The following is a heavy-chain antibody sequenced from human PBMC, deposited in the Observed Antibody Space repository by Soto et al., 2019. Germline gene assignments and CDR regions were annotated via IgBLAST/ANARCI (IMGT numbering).Heavy chain of an antibody. CDR2: IYYSGST. Sequence: SETLSLTCTVSRGCISSSSYYWGWIRQPPGKGLEWIGSIYYSGSTYYNPSLKSRVTISVDTSKNQFSLKLSSVTAADTAVSYCASRIVVVGDVKDVWGRGTTV. CDR1: RGCISSSSYY. CDR3: ASRIVVVGDVKDV. D-gene: IGHD2-15*01. J-gene: IGHJ6*02. V-gene: IGHV4-39*01.